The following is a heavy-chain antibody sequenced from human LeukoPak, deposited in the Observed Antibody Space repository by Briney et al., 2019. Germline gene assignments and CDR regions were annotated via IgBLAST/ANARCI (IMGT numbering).Heavy chain of an antibody. D-gene: IGHD3-16*02. CDR3: ARDVDDYVWGSYRYIPPPDY. CDR1: GFTFSSYW. V-gene: IGHV3-21*01. CDR2: ISSNSSYI. Sequence: GGSLRLSCAASGFTFSSYWMSWVRQAPGKGLEWVSSISSNSSYIYYADSVKGRFTISRDNAKNSLSLQMNSLRAEDTAVYYCARDVDDYVWGSYRYIPPPDYWGQGTLVTVSS. J-gene: IGHJ4*02.